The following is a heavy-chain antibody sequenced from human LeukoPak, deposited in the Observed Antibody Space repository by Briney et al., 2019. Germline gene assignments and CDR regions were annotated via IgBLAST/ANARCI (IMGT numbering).Heavy chain of an antibody. CDR1: GFTFSSYW. D-gene: IGHD6-19*01. CDR3: ARSLRVAVAASY. Sequence: GGSLRLSCAASGFTFSSYWMSWVRQAPGKGLEWVANIKQDGSEKYYVDSLKGRFTISRDNAKNSLYLQMNSLTAEDTAIYYCARSLRVAVAASYWGQATLVTVSS. J-gene: IGHJ4*02. V-gene: IGHV3-7*01. CDR2: IKQDGSEK.